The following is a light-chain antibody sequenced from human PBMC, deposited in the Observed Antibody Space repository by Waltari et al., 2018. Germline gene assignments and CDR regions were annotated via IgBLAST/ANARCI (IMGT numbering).Light chain of an antibody. CDR2: DTS. V-gene: IGKV1D-13*01. CDR3: QQFNEYPWT. Sequence: AIQLTQSPSFLSASVGDRVTITFRTSQATNSALAWYQKQAGKPPKLLIYDTSTLESGVPSRFSGGGTGAELTLTISSLQPEDVGTYYCQQFNEYPWTFGQGTKVEIK. CDR1: QATNSA. J-gene: IGKJ1*01.